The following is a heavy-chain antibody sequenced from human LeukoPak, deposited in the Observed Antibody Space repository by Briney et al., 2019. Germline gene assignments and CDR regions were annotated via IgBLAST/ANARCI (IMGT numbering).Heavy chain of an antibody. D-gene: IGHD3-3*01. CDR1: GGSFSGYY. J-gene: IGHJ4*02. Sequence: SETLSLTCAVYGGSFSGYYWSWIRQPPGKGLAWIGEINHSGSTNYNPSLKSRVTISVDTSKNQFSLKLSSVTAADTAVYYCMGLGVVMNFDYWGQGTLVTVSS. CDR2: INHSGST. V-gene: IGHV4-34*01. CDR3: MGLGVVMNFDY.